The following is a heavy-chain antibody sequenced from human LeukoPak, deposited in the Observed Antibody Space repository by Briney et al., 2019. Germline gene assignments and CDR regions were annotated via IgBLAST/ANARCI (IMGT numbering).Heavy chain of an antibody. CDR3: ARDLRRMITFGGPPLFGY. D-gene: IGHD3-16*01. J-gene: IGHJ4*02. Sequence: GGSLRLSCAASGFTFSSYWMSWVRQAPGKGLEWVANIKQDGSEKYYVDSVKGRFTISRDNAKNSLYLQMNSLRAEDMAVYYCARDLRRMITFGGPPLFGYWGQGTLVTVSS. CDR1: GFTFSSYW. CDR2: IKQDGSEK. V-gene: IGHV3-7*01.